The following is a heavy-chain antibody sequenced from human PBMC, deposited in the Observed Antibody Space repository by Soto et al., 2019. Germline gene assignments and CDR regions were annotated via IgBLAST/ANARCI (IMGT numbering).Heavy chain of an antibody. CDR3: AKDRAFLRSFDY. J-gene: IGHJ4*02. V-gene: IGHV3-21*04. CDR2: TSRSSSST. CDR1: GFTFSSYS. Sequence: GGSLRLSCAASGFTFSSYSMNWVRQAPGKGLEWVSSTSRSSSSTYYADSVKGRFTISRDNSKNTLYLQSNSLRAEDTAVYYCAKDRAFLRSFDYWGQGILVPVSA. D-gene: IGHD3-10*02.